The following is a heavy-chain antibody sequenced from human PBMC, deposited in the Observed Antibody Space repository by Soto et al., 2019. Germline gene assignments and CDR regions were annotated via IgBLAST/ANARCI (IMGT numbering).Heavy chain of an antibody. D-gene: IGHD3-3*01. CDR3: ARDGHYDFWSGYYVTQTYYFDY. CDR2: IIPIFGTA. V-gene: IGHV1-69*05. Sequence: SVKVSCKASGGTFSSYAISWARQAPGQGLEWMGGIIPIFGTANYAQKFQGRVTMTRDKSTSTVYMELSSLRSEDTAVYYCARDGHYDFWSGYYVTQTYYFDYWGQGTLVTVSS. CDR1: GGTFSSYA. J-gene: IGHJ4*02.